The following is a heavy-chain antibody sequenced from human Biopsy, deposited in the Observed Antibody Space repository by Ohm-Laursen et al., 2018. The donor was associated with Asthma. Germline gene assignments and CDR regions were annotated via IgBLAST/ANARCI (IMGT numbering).Heavy chain of an antibody. CDR3: ARAYGGSFLGGSFDI. D-gene: IGHD4-23*01. CDR2: MYSGGGT. J-gene: IGHJ3*02. V-gene: IGHV3-53*01. CDR1: GFTVSTNG. Sequence: SLRLSCAASGFTVSTNGMNWVRQPPGKGLEWVSVMYSGGGTYYADSLQGRVTISRDNSKNTLSLQLNSLIAEDTAVYYCARAYGGSFLGGSFDIWGQGTMVTVSS.